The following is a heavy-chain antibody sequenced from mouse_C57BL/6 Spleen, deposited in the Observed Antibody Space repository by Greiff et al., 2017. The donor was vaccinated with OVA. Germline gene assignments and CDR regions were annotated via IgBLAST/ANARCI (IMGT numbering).Heavy chain of an antibody. Sequence: QVQLQQPGAELVKPGASVKLSCKASGYTFTSYWMQWVNQRPGQGLEWIGEIDPSDSYTNYKQKFKGKATLTVGTSSSTAYMQLSSLTSEDSAVYYCARSGYGSSSWFASWGQRTLVTVSA. CDR1: GYTFTSYW. CDR3: ARSGYGSSSWFAS. J-gene: IGHJ3*01. V-gene: IGHV1-50*01. D-gene: IGHD1-1*01. CDR2: IDPSDSYT.